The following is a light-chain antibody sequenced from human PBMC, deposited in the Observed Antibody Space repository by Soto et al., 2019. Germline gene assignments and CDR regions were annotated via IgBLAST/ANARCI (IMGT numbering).Light chain of an antibody. CDR2: GAS. CDR1: QSVSSSF. J-gene: IGKJ1*01. Sequence: EIVLTQSPGTLSLFPGERATLSCRASQSVSSSFLAWYQQKPGQAPRLLIYGASSRATGIPDRFSGSGSGTDFTLTISRLEAEDFAVYYCQQYDSSPWTFGQGNKVDIK. CDR3: QQYDSSPWT. V-gene: IGKV3-20*01.